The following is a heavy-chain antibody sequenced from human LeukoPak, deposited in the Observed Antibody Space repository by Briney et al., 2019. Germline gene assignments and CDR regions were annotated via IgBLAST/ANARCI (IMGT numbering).Heavy chain of an antibody. D-gene: IGHD3-22*01. CDR2: IYYSGST. CDR3: ARVVINTGGYYYYYMDV. V-gene: IGHV4-59*01. J-gene: IGHJ6*03. CDR1: GGSISNYY. Sequence: SETLSLTCAVSGGSISNYYWNWIRQPPGKGLEWVGYIYYSGSTNYNPSLKSRVTISVDTPKNQFSLKLSSVTAADTAVYYCARVVINTGGYYYYYMDVWGKGTTVTVSS.